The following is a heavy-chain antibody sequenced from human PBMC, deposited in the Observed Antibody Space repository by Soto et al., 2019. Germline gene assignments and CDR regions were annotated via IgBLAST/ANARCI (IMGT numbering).Heavy chain of an antibody. CDR3: ASQDYSSSTDASFLVNGYFDL. CDR1: GGSISSSKW. J-gene: IGHJ2*01. Sequence: QMQLQESGPGLVRPSGTLSLTCGVSGGSISSSKWWTWVRQPPGKGPVWIGEKYHSGSTNYNPSLTGRVTIPLDKSKNHCSLTLTSVTAADTAVYYCASQDYSSSTDASFLVNGYFDLWGRGIRVTVSS. CDR2: KYHSGST. D-gene: IGHD6-6*01. V-gene: IGHV4-4*02.